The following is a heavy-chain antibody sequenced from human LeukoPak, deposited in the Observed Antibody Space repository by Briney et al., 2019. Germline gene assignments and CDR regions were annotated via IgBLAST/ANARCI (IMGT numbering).Heavy chain of an antibody. CDR1: GFTFSSYA. CDR3: ATQNFDWLLDRFDY. CDR2: ISGSGGST. D-gene: IGHD3-9*01. V-gene: IGHV3-23*01. Sequence: GGSRRLSCAASGFTFSSYAMSWVRQAPGRGLEWVSAISGSGGSTYYADSVKGRFTISRDNSKNTLYLQMNSLRAEDTAVYYCATQNFDWLLDRFDYWGQGTLVTVSP. J-gene: IGHJ4*02.